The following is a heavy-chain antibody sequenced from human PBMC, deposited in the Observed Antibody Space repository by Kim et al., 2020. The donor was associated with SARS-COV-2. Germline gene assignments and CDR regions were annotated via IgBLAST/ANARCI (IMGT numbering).Heavy chain of an antibody. CDR2: IYTSGST. CDR1: GGSISSGSYY. D-gene: IGHD2-2*01. Sequence: SETLSLTCTVSGGSISSGSYYWSWIRQPAGKGLEWIGRIYTSGSTNYNPSLKSRVTISVDTSKNQFSLKLSSVTAADTAVYYCAVGGPAAMSRYYYYYGMDVWGQGTTVTVSS. V-gene: IGHV4-61*02. CDR3: AVGGPAAMSRYYYYYGMDV. J-gene: IGHJ6*02.